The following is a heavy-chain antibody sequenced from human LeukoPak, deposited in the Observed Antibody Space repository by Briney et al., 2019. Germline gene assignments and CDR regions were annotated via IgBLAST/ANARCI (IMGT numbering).Heavy chain of an antibody. D-gene: IGHD4-4*01. CDR3: ARSRGNSGIYYYYGMDV. Sequence: GRSLRLSCAASGFTFSSYGMHWVRQAPGKGLEWVAVIWYDGSNKYYADSVKGRFTISRDNSKNTLYLQMNSLRAEDTAVYYCARSRGNSGIYYYYGMDVWGQGTTVTVSS. V-gene: IGHV3-33*01. CDR2: IWYDGSNK. J-gene: IGHJ6*02. CDR1: GFTFSSYG.